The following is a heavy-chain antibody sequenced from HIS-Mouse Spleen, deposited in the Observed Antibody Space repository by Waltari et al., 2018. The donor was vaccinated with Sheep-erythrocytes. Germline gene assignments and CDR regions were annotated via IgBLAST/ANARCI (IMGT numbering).Heavy chain of an antibody. V-gene: IGHV1-2*02. D-gene: IGHD3-3*01. J-gene: IGHJ3*02. CDR3: ARGYYDFWSGSALGAFDI. CDR1: GYTFTGYH. Sequence: QVQLVQSGAEVKKPGASVKVSCKASGYTFTGYHMHWVRQAPGQGLEWMGWINPNSGGTNYAQKFQGRVTMTRDTSISTAYMELSRLRSDDTAVYYCARGYYDFWSGSALGAFDIWGQGTMVTVSS. CDR2: INPNSGGT.